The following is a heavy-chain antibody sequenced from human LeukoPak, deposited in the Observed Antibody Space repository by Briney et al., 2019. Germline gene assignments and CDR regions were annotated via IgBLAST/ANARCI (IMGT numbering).Heavy chain of an antibody. CDR3: ARESPLYCSSTSCQTPRLDYYYYYMDV. D-gene: IGHD2-2*01. CDR2: INPNSGGT. CDR1: GYTFTGYY. Sequence: GASVKVSCKASGYTFTGYYMHWVRQAPGQGLEWMGWINPNSGGTNYAQKFQGWVTMTRDTSISTAYMELSRLRSDDTAVYYCARESPLYCSSTSCQTPRLDYYYYYMDVWGKGTTVTVSS. V-gene: IGHV1-2*04. J-gene: IGHJ6*03.